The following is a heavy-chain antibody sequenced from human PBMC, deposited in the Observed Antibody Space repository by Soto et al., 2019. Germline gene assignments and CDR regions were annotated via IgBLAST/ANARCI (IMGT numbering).Heavy chain of an antibody. CDR2: IYSGGST. CDR3: ARGEYRYAPMDY. V-gene: IGHV4-31*03. CDR1: GGSISSGGYY. D-gene: IGHD5-18*01. J-gene: IGHJ4*02. Sequence: SETLSLTCTVSGGSISSGGYYCSWIRRHPAKGLEGIAYIYSGGSTYYNPYLKSRVTISVDTSKNQFSLKLSSVTAADTAVYYCARGEYRYAPMDYWGQGTLVPVSS.